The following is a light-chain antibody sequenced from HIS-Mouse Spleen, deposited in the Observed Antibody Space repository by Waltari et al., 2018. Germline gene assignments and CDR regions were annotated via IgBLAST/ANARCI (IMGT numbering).Light chain of an antibody. CDR3: AAWDDSLNGPV. V-gene: IGLV1-44*01. CDR1: SSNIGSNT. J-gene: IGLJ2*01. CDR2: CNN. Sequence: QSVLTQPPSASGTPGQRVTISCSGSSSNIGSNTVNWYQQLPGTAPKLLTYCNNPRPSGVPDRFSGSKSGTSASLAISGLQSEDEADYYCAAWDDSLNGPVFGGGTKLTVL.